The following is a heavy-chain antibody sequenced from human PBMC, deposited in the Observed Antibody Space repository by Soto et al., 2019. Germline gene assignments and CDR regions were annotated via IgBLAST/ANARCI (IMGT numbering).Heavy chain of an antibody. CDR1: GFLFSSYA. CDR2: LTVSGGCT. J-gene: IGHJ4*02. V-gene: IGHV3-23*01. Sequence: EVQLLASGGGLVQPGGSLRLSCTASGFLFSSYAMSWVRQAPGKGLEWVSALTVSGGCTYYVDSVKGLLTISRDNSKNPLFLQMNSLRAEDTAVYFCAKGSRSSSYDLDYWGQGTLVTVSS. D-gene: IGHD6-6*01. CDR3: AKGSRSSSYDLDY.